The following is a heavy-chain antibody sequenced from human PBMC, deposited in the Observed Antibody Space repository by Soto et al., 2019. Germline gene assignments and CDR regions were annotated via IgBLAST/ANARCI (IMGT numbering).Heavy chain of an antibody. J-gene: IGHJ6*03. Sequence: SETLSLTCTVSGDSISSGDYYWGWIRQHPGRGLEWIGYISYSGITNYNPSLKSRVTISLDTSKNQFSLKLSSVTAADTAVYYCARRHTAPPYYYYYYMDCWGKGTTVTVSS. CDR2: ISYSGIT. V-gene: IGHV4-61*08. CDR3: ARRHTAPPYYYYYYMDC. D-gene: IGHD6-6*01. CDR1: GDSISSGDYY.